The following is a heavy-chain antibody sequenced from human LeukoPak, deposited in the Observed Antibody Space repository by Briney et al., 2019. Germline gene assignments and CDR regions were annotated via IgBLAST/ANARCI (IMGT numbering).Heavy chain of an antibody. V-gene: IGHV4-34*01. J-gene: IGHJ6*04. D-gene: IGHD3-9*01. Sequence: SETLSLTCAVYGGSFTGNFWTWIRQPPGKGLEWIGEINQSGITNYSPSLKSRVTISVDTSKNQISLHLRSVTAADTAVYYGARDLDWFISGMDVWGKGTTVTVSP. CDR2: INQSGIT. CDR1: GGSFTGNF. CDR3: ARDLDWFISGMDV.